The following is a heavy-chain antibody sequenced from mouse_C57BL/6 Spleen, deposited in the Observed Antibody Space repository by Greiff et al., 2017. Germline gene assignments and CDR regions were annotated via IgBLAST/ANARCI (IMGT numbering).Heavy chain of an antibody. Sequence: QVQLQQPGAELVRPGSSVKLSCKASGYTFTSYWMHWVKQRPIQGLEWIGNIDPSDSETHYNQKFKDKATLTVDKSSSTAYLQLSSLTSEDSAVYYCARGQHYGSSLYWYFDVWGTGTTVTVSS. D-gene: IGHD1-1*01. CDR2: IDPSDSET. CDR1: GYTFTSYW. V-gene: IGHV1-52*01. CDR3: ARGQHYGSSLYWYFDV. J-gene: IGHJ1*03.